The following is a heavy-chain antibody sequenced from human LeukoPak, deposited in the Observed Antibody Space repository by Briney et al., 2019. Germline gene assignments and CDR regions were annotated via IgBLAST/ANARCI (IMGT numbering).Heavy chain of an antibody. CDR2: IYYSGST. V-gene: IGHV4-39*07. D-gene: IGHD5-18*01. CDR1: GGSISSSSYY. J-gene: IGHJ4*02. Sequence: SETLSLTCTVSGGSISSSSYYWGWIRQPPGKGLEWIGSIYYSGSTYYNPSLKSRVTISVDTSKNQFSLKLSSVTAADTAVYYCARLNHVDTAMAFDYWGQGTLVTVSS. CDR3: ARLNHVDTAMAFDY.